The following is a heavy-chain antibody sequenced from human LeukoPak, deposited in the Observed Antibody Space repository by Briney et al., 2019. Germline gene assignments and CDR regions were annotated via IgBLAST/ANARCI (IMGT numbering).Heavy chain of an antibody. CDR2: IYTSGST. D-gene: IGHD3-10*01. V-gene: IGHV4-4*07. CDR3: ATEGGPLMVRGVINWFDP. Sequence: SETLSLTCTASGGSMSSYYWSWIRQPAGKGLEWIGRIYTSGSTNYNPSLKNRVTMSVDTSKNQFSQKLSSVTAADTAVYYCATEGGPLMVRGVINWFDPWGQGTLVTVSS. J-gene: IGHJ5*02. CDR1: GGSMSSYY.